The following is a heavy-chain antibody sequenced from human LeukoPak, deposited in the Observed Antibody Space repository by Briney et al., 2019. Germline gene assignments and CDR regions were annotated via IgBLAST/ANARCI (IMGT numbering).Heavy chain of an antibody. Sequence: VASVKVSCKASGGTFSSYAISWVRQAPGQGLEWMGGIIPIFGTANYAQKFQGRVTITTDESTSTAYMELSSLRSEDTAVYYCARDRHSSSSHYYYYMDVWGKGTTVTVSS. CDR1: GGTFSSYA. CDR3: ARDRHSSSSHYYYYMDV. D-gene: IGHD6-6*01. CDR2: IIPIFGTA. J-gene: IGHJ6*03. V-gene: IGHV1-69*05.